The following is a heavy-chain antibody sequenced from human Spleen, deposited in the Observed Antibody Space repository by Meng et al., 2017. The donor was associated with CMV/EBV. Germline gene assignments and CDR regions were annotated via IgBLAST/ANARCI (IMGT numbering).Heavy chain of an antibody. CDR2: INHSGST. Sequence: SETLSLTCAVYGGSFSGYYWSWIRQPPGKGLEWIGEINHSGSTNYNPSLKSRVTISIDTSKNQFSLKLSSATAADTAVYYCARGRTLVAAITYNWFDPWGQGTLVTVSS. V-gene: IGHV4-34*01. D-gene: IGHD2-15*01. CDR3: ARGRTLVAAITYNWFDP. J-gene: IGHJ5*02. CDR1: GGSFSGYY.